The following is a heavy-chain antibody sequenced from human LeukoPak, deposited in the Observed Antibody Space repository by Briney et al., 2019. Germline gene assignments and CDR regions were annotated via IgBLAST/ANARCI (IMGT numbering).Heavy chain of an antibody. CDR1: GFTFTSST. CDR2: IVVGSGNT. D-gene: IGHD3-10*01. Sequence: SVKVSCKASGFTFTSSTVQWVRQARGQRPEWIGWIVVGSGNTNYAQKFQERVTITRDMSTSTAYMELSSLRSEDTAVYYCATLGGSGNLHRYWGQGTLVTVSS. V-gene: IGHV1-58*01. CDR3: ATLGGSGNLHRY. J-gene: IGHJ4*02.